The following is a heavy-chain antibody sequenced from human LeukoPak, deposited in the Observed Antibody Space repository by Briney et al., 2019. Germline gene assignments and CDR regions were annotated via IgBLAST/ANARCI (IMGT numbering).Heavy chain of an antibody. D-gene: IGHD6-13*01. V-gene: IGHV3-33*01. J-gene: IGHJ4*02. CDR2: VWYDGNNK. CDR3: ARDQIAAAVPLDY. CDR1: GFTFRSYG. Sequence: PGRSLRLSCAASGFTFRSYGMHWVRQAPGKGLEWVAIVWYDGNNKYYADSVKGRFTVSRDNSKDTVSLQLNSLRAEDTAVYYCARDQIAAAVPLDYWGQGTLVTVSS.